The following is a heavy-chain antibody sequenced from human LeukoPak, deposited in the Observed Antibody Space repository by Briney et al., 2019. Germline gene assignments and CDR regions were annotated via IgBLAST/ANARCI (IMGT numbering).Heavy chain of an antibody. CDR2: INDSGRI. V-gene: IGHV4-34*01. D-gene: IGHD1-7*01. CDR1: GGSFSNYY. Sequence: PSETLCLTCAAYGGSFSNYYWSWIRQPPGKGLEWIGEINDSGRINYNPSLMSRVTVSVDTSKNQFSLRLTSVTATDTAVHYCASRWNYKRNYYIDVWGNGATVTVSS. J-gene: IGHJ6*03. CDR3: ASRWNYKRNYYIDV.